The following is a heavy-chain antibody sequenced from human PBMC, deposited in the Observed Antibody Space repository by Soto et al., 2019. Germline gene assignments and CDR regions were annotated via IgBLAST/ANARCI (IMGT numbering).Heavy chain of an antibody. Sequence: PSETLSLTCTVSGGSISSSSFYWGWVRQTPGKGLEWITSIHLRSGNTYYNPSLKSRVTISVDTSENQFSLTLTSVTAADTAVYYCARYYDSSGSLDYWGQGTLVTVSS. CDR2: IHLRSGNT. V-gene: IGHV4-39*07. CDR3: ARYYDSSGSLDY. D-gene: IGHD3-22*01. J-gene: IGHJ4*02. CDR1: GGSISSSSFY.